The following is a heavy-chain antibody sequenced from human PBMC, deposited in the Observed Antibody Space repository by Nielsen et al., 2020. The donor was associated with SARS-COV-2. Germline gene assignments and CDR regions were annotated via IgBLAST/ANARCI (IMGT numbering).Heavy chain of an antibody. CDR2: INAGNGNT. J-gene: IGHJ6*02. CDR1: GYTFTSYG. CDR3: ATGRDVLLWFGELNGMDV. D-gene: IGHD3-10*01. Sequence: APVKVSCKASGYTFTSYGISWVRQAPGQGLEWMGWINAGNGNTKYSQKFQGRVTITRDTSASTAYMELSSLRSEDTAVYYCATGRDVLLWFGELNGMDVWGQGTTVTVSS. V-gene: IGHV1-3*01.